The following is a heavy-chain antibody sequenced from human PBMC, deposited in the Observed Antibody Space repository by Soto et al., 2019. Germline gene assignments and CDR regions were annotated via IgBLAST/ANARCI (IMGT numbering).Heavy chain of an antibody. CDR3: ARGGRYDYIWGSYRQYYYYMDV. Sequence: PSETLSLTCAVYGGSFSGYYWSWIRQPPGKGLEWIGEINHSGSTNYNPSLKSRVTISVDTSKNQFSLKLSSVTAADTAVYYCARGGRYDYIWGSYRQYYYYMDVWGKGTTVTVSS. CDR1: GGSFSGYY. CDR2: INHSGST. J-gene: IGHJ6*03. D-gene: IGHD3-16*02. V-gene: IGHV4-34*01.